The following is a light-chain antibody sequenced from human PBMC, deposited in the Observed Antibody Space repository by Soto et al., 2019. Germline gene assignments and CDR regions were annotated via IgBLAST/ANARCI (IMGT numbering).Light chain of an antibody. V-gene: IGLV2-11*01. CDR2: DVG. Sequence: QSALTQPRSVSGSPGQSVTISCTGTSSDVGYYNYVSWYQQHPGKAPKLMIYDVGKRPSGVPDRFSGSKSGNTASLTISGLQAEDDADYYCCSYAGTYVIFGGGTKVTVL. CDR1: SSDVGYYNY. J-gene: IGLJ2*01. CDR3: CSYAGTYVI.